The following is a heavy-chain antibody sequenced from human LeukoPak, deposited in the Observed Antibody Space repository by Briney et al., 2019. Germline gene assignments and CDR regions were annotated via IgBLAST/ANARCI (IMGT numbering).Heavy chain of an antibody. D-gene: IGHD3-10*01. J-gene: IGHJ5*02. Sequence: PSETLSLTCTVSGGSISSYYWGWIRQPPGKGLEWIGSIYSSGITYYNPSLKSRASISVDTPNNQFSLKLNSVIAADTAVYYCVREKSSTWFGPWGQGTLVTVSS. V-gene: IGHV4-39*07. CDR3: VREKSSTWFGP. CDR2: IYSSGIT. CDR1: GGSISSYY.